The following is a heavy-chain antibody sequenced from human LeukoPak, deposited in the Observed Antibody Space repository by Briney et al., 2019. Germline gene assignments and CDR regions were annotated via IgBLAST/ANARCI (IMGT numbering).Heavy chain of an antibody. CDR2: INPSGGST. CDR1: GYTFTSYY. J-gene: IGHJ6*02. V-gene: IGHV1-46*01. Sequence: ASVKVSCKASGYTFTSYYMHWVRQAPGQGLEWMGIINPSGGSTSYAQKFQGRVTMTRDTSTSTVYMELSSLRSEDTAVYYCARARRDILTRYGMDVWGQGTTVTVSS. D-gene: IGHD3-9*01. CDR3: ARARRDILTRYGMDV.